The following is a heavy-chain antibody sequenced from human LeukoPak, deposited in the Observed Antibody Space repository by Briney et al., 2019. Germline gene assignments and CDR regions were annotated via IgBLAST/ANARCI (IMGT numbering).Heavy chain of an antibody. V-gene: IGHV3-23*01. J-gene: IGHJ2*01. CDR1: GMTFSSYA. D-gene: IGHD2-21*02. CDR3: EKVAVVSGYWHFDL. Sequence: GGSLRLFCEASGMTFSSYAMSWVRQAPGKGLEWVSAIGGYGGSTYYADSVKGRFTISRDNSKNTLYLQMNSLRAEDTAVYYCEKVAVVSGYWHFDLWGRGTLVTVSS. CDR2: IGGYGGST.